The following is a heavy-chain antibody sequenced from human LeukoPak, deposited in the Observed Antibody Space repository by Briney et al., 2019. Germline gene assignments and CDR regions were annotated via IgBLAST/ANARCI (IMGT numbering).Heavy chain of an antibody. V-gene: IGHV4-4*07. D-gene: IGHD1-26*01. Sequence: SETLSLTCTVSGGSISSYYWSWLRQPAGKGLEWIGRIYTSGSTNYNPSLKSRVTMSVDTSKNQFSLKLTSVTAADTAVYYCARDSYPFNSGSYWGQGTLVTVSS. CDR3: ARDSYPFNSGSY. J-gene: IGHJ4*02. CDR2: IYTSGST. CDR1: GGSISSYY.